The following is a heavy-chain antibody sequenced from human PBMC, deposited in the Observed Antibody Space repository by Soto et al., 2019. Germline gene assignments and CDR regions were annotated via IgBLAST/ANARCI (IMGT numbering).Heavy chain of an antibody. CDR2: IIPIFGTA. V-gene: IGHV1-69*13. D-gene: IGHD3-22*01. J-gene: IGHJ5*02. CDR1: GGTISSYA. CDR3: ACEKVYFDSSGYFKMPGVWFDL. Sequence: SVKVSCKASGGTISSYAISRVRQAPGQRLERKGGIIPIFGTANYAQKFKERVTKTADDTTSTANMERSNLRSEDSAVYYCACEKVYFDSSGYFKMPGVWFDLWGQGTLVTVSS.